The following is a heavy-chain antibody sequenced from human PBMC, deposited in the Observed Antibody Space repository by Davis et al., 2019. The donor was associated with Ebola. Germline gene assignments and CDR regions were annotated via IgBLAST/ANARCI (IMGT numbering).Heavy chain of an antibody. Sequence: GSLRLSCAVYGASFSGYYWTWIRQPPGRGLEWIGDINHSGSTNYNPSLKSRVTISVDTSKNQISLKLNSVTAADTAVYFCARGRTGSYRPRLDYWGQGTLVTVSS. CDR3: ARGRTGSYRPRLDY. CDR2: INHSGST. J-gene: IGHJ4*02. CDR1: GASFSGYY. V-gene: IGHV4-34*01. D-gene: IGHD3-10*01.